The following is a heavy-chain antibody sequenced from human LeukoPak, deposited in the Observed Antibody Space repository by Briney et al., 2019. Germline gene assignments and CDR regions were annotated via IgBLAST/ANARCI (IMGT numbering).Heavy chain of an antibody. J-gene: IGHJ4*02. V-gene: IGHV3-7*04. CDR1: GFTFSSDW. D-gene: IGHD6-13*01. Sequence: GGSHRLSCAASGFTFSSDWMSWVCQAPGKGLEWVANIKRDGSEKYYVDSVKGRFTISRDNAKNSLFLQMNSLRAEDTAVYYCAREEAAARFDYWGQGTLVTVSS. CDR3: AREEAAARFDY. CDR2: IKRDGSEK.